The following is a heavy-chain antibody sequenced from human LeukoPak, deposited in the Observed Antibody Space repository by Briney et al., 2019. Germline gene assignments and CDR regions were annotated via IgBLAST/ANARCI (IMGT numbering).Heavy chain of an antibody. Sequence: ASVKVSCKASGYTFTSYGISWVRQAPGQGLEWMGWISAYNGNTDYAQKLQGRVTMTTDTSTSTDYMELRSLRSDDAAVYCISREVRGDYWVFWGQGTLVTVSS. V-gene: IGHV1-18*01. CDR1: GYTFTSYG. CDR3: SREVRGDYWVF. J-gene: IGHJ4*02. D-gene: IGHD4-17*01. CDR2: ISAYNGNT.